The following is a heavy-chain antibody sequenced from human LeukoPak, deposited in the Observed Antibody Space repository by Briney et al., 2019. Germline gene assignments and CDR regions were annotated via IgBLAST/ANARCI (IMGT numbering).Heavy chain of an antibody. CDR3: AKGTPGLWAFDI. Sequence: GGSLRLSCAASGFAFSSYWMHWVRQAPGKGLVWVSRINSDGSSTSYADSVKGRFTVSRDNSKNTLYLQMNSLRAEDTAVYYCAKGTPGLWAFDIWGQGTMVTVSS. CDR1: GFAFSSYW. V-gene: IGHV3-74*01. D-gene: IGHD3-16*01. J-gene: IGHJ3*02. CDR2: INSDGSST.